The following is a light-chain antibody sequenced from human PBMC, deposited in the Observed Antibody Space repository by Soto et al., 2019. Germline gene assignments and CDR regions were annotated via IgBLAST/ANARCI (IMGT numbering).Light chain of an antibody. CDR3: QQYNNWPPRYT. Sequence: EIVMTQSPATLSVSPGERATVSCRASQSVSNNLAWYQQKPGQAPRLLIYGASTRAAGIPARFSGSGSGTDFTLTISSLQSEDFAVYDCQQYNNWPPRYTFGQGTKLEI. CDR2: GAS. J-gene: IGKJ2*01. CDR1: QSVSNN. V-gene: IGKV3-15*01.